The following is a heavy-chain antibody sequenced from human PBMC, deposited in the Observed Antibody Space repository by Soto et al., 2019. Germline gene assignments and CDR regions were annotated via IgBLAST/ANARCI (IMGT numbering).Heavy chain of an antibody. CDR1: GFTFSSYA. CDR2: ISYDGSNK. V-gene: IGHV3-30-3*01. J-gene: IGHJ4*02. Sequence: QVQLVESGGGVVQPGRSLRLSCAASGFTFSSYAMHWVRQAPGKGLEWVAVISYDGSNKYYADAEKGRFTISRDNSKKTMYLKMNSLRAEDTAVYYCARGLGGYDSSGNVFAYWGQGTLVTVSS. D-gene: IGHD3-22*01. CDR3: ARGLGGYDSSGNVFAY.